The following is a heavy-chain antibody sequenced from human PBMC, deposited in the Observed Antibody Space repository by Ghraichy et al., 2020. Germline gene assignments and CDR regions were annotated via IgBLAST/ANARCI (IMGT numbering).Heavy chain of an antibody. CDR3: ARGVYSSGYADVFDI. Sequence: IISSDGNNQYYGDFEKDRFTISRDTSKNTLYLQMNSLRAEDTALYYCARGVYSSGYADVFDIWCQLIIVTAS. V-gene: IGHV3-30*01. J-gene: IGHJ3*02. CDR2: ISSDGNNQ. D-gene: IGHD3-22*01.